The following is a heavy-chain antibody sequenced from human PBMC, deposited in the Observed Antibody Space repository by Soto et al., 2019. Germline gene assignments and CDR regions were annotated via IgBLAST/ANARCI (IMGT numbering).Heavy chain of an antibody. CDR2: ISSSSGYI. CDR3: AREMGYGDYSDAFDI. V-gene: IGHV3-21*01. Sequence: GGSLRLSCAASGFTFSSYSMNWVRQAPGKGLEWVSSISSSSGYIYYADSVKGRFTISRDNAKNSLYLQMNSLRAEDTAVYYCAREMGYGDYSDAFDIWGQGTMVTVSS. D-gene: IGHD4-17*01. J-gene: IGHJ3*02. CDR1: GFTFSSYS.